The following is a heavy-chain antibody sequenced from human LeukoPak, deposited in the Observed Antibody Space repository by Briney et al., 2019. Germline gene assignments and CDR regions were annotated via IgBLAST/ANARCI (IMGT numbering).Heavy chain of an antibody. Sequence: GGSLTLSCAASVFSFSSYDMSWVRQTLEKGLEWVSSISGDGVTFYADSVKGRFTISRDKSKNTLYLQMNSLRTDDTAIYYCAKGPNFGSWRAVHYWGQGSLVTVSS. V-gene: IGHV3-23*01. D-gene: IGHD3-10*01. CDR3: AKGPNFGSWRAVHY. CDR2: ISGDGVT. J-gene: IGHJ4*02. CDR1: VFSFSSYD.